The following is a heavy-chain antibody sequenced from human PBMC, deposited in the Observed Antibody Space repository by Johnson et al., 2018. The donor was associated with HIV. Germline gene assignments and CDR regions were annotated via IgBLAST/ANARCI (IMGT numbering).Heavy chain of an antibody. CDR2: ISYDGSNK. D-gene: IGHD3-22*01. V-gene: IGHV3-30*04. CDR1: GFTFSSYA. CDR3: ARDRIRGYDSPNDAFDI. J-gene: IGHJ3*02. Sequence: QVQLVESGGGVVQPGRSLRLSCAASGFTFSSYAMHWVRQAPGKGLEWVAVISYDGSNKYYADSVKGRFTISRDNSKNTLYLQMNSLRAEDTAVYYCARDRIRGYDSPNDAFDIWGQGTMVTVSS.